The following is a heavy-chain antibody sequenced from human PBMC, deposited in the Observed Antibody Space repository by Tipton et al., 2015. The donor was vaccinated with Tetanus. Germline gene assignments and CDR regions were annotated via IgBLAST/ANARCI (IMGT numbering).Heavy chain of an antibody. V-gene: IGHV4-59*08. CDR3: ARQITAADAFDT. J-gene: IGHJ3*02. D-gene: IGHD3-16*01. Sequence: TLSLTCSVSGGSISSYYWSWIRQPPGKGLEWIGYISYSGGTNSNPSLKSRVTISVDASKNQFSLELTSVTAADTAVYYCARQITAADAFDTWGQGTMVTVSS. CDR1: GGSISSYY. CDR2: ISYSGGT.